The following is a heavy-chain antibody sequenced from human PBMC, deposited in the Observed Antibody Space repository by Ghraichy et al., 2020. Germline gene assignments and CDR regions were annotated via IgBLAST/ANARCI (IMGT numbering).Heavy chain of an antibody. CDR1: GFTFSSYA. V-gene: IGHV3-23*01. Sequence: GGSLRLSCAVSGFTFSSYAMSWVRQAPGKGLEWVSTISGSGDSTYYADSVKGRFTISRDNSKSTLYLQMNSLRAEDTAVYYCAKGRTRGSHTFDYWGQGTLVTVSS. CDR3: AKGRTRGSHTFDY. J-gene: IGHJ4*02. CDR2: ISGSGDST. D-gene: IGHD1-26*01.